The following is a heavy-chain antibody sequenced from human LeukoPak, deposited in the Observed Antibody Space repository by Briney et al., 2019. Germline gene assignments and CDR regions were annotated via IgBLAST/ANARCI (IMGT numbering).Heavy chain of an antibody. Sequence: ASVKVSCKASGYTFTSYGISWVRQAPGQGLEWMGWISAYNGNTNYAQKFQGRVTMTTDTSTSTAYMELRSLRSDDTAVYYCAREGLIYGDYGILYFDYWGQGTLVTVSS. V-gene: IGHV1-18*01. D-gene: IGHD4-17*01. CDR2: ISAYNGNT. CDR3: AREGLIYGDYGILYFDY. J-gene: IGHJ4*02. CDR1: GYTFTSYG.